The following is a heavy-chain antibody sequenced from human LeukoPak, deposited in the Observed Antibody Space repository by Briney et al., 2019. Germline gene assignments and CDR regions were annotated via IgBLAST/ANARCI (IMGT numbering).Heavy chain of an antibody. Sequence: PSETPSLTCAVYGGSFSGYYWSWIRQPPGKGLEWIGEINHSGSTNYNPSLKSRVTISVDTSKNQFSLKLSSVTAADTAVYYCARRMNYDILTGYPIQDFDYWGQGALVTVSS. CDR1: GGSFSGYY. CDR2: INHSGST. CDR3: ARRMNYDILTGYPIQDFDY. D-gene: IGHD3-9*01. V-gene: IGHV4-34*01. J-gene: IGHJ4*02.